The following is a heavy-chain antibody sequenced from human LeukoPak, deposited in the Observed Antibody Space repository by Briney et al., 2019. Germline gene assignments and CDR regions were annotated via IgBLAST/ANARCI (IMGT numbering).Heavy chain of an antibody. J-gene: IGHJ4*02. CDR1: GFSFSSYG. V-gene: IGHV3-30*18. CDR2: ISYDGSNK. CDR3: AKGRYQLPYIAAADYYFDY. Sequence: PGGSLRLSCAASGFSFSSYGMHWVRQAPGKGLEWVAVISYDGSNKYYADSVKGRFTISRDNSKNTLYLQMNSLRAEDTAVYYCAKGRYQLPYIAAADYYFDYWGQGTLVTVSS. D-gene: IGHD6-13*01.